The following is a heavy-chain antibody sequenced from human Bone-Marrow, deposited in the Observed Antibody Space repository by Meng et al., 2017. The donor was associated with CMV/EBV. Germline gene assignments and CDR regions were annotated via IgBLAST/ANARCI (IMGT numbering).Heavy chain of an antibody. V-gene: IGHV3-30-3*01. CDR3: ARDANWNSGYYYYGMDV. CDR1: GFTFSSYA. CDR2: ISYDGSNK. D-gene: IGHD1-7*01. J-gene: IGHJ6*02. Sequence: GESLKISCAASGFTFSSYAMHWVRQAPGKGLEWVAVISYDGSNKYYADSVKGRFTISRDNAKNSLYLQMNSLRAEDTAVYYCARDANWNSGYYYYGMDVWGQGTTVTVSS.